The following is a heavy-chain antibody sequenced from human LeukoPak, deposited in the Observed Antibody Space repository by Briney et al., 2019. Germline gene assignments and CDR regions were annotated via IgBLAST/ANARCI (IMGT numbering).Heavy chain of an antibody. Sequence: GGSLRLSCAASGFAFSTYSMDWVRQAPGKGLEWVSYISSRSSTIYYADSVKGRFTISRDNGKNSLYLQLSNLRDEDTAVYYCXXXXXXXXXXLCYDYLDFWGQGTQVTVSS. CDR1: GFAFSTYS. J-gene: IGHJ4*02. V-gene: IGHV3-48*02. CDR2: ISSRSSTI. CDR3: XXXXXXXXXXLCYDYLDF. D-gene: IGHD2-15*01.